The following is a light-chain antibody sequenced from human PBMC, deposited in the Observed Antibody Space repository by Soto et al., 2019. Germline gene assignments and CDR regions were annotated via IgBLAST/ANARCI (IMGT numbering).Light chain of an antibody. Sequence: QSALTQPPSASGSPGQSVTISCTGTSSDVGGYNYVSWYQQHPGKAPKLMIYEVSKRPSGVPDRFSGSKSGNTASLTVSGLQAEDEADYYCISYAGSNLLFGGGTKLTV. CDR2: EVS. J-gene: IGLJ2*01. V-gene: IGLV2-8*01. CDR1: SSDVGGYNY. CDR3: ISYAGSNLL.